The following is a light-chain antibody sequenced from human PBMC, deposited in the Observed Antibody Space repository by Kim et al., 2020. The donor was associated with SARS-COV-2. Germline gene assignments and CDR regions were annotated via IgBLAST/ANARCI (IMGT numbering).Light chain of an antibody. V-gene: IGKV1-33*01. J-gene: IGKJ2*01. CDR3: QQYRT. CDR1: QDISNY. CDR2: DAS. Sequence: PSPLSASVGDRVTITGQASQDISNYLNWYQQKPGKAPKLLIYDASNLETGVPSRFSGSGSGTDFTFTISSLQPEDIATYYCQQYRTFGQGTKLEI.